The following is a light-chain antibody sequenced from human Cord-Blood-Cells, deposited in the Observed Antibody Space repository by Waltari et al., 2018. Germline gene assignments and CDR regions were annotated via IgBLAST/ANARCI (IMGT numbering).Light chain of an antibody. CDR2: EVS. J-gene: IGLJ3*02. CDR3: CSYAGSSWV. CDR1: SSDVGGYNY. V-gene: IGLV2-11*01. Sequence: QSALTQPRSVSGSPGQSVTISCTGTSSDVGGYNYVSWYQPHPGKAPKLMIYEVSKRPSVVPDRFSGSKSGNTASLTISGLQAEDEADYYCCSYAGSSWVFGGGTKLTVL.